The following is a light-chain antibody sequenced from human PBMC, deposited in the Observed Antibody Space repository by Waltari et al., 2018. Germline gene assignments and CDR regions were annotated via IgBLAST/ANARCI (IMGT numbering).Light chain of an antibody. Sequence: EIVLTQSPATLSLSPGERATLSCRASQSVSSSLGWYQQRPGQAPRLLIYDASSRATGIPAGFSGSGSGTDFTLTISSLEPEDFAVYYCQQRSKWPITFGQGTRLEIK. CDR1: QSVSSS. CDR3: QQRSKWPIT. V-gene: IGKV3-11*01. J-gene: IGKJ5*01. CDR2: DAS.